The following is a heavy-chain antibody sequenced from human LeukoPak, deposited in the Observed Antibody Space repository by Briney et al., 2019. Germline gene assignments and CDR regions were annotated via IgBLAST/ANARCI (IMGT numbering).Heavy chain of an antibody. J-gene: IGHJ5*02. CDR1: GGSISSYY. V-gene: IGHV4-59*01. Sequence: PSETLSLTCTVSGGSISSYYWSWIRQPPGKGLEWVGYIYYSGSTNYNPSLKSRVTISVDTSKNQFSLKLSSVTAADTAVYYCARAWGSSSWYWFDPWGQGTLVTVSS. D-gene: IGHD6-13*01. CDR3: ARAWGSSSWYWFDP. CDR2: IYYSGST.